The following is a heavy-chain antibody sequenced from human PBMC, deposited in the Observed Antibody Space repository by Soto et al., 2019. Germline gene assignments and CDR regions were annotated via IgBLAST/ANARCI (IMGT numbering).Heavy chain of an antibody. CDR2: FSGGGDDA. J-gene: IGHJ6*02. CDR3: ANRGDFWSGIARYYHGLDV. D-gene: IGHD3-3*01. Sequence: PGGSLRLSCGASGFTFSSYAMTWVRQAPGKGLEWVSAFSGGGDDAYYADSVKGRFSISRDKSKNTLFLVMNSLRAEDTAVYYCANRGDFWSGIARYYHGLDVWGQGTTVTVSS. CDR1: GFTFSSYA. V-gene: IGHV3-23*01.